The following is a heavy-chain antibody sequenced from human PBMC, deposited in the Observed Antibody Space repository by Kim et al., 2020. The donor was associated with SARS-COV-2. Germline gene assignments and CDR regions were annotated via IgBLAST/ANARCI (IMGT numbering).Heavy chain of an antibody. CDR3: TTGPPYYDILTGYFDY. J-gene: IGHJ4*02. D-gene: IGHD3-9*01. V-gene: IGHV3-15*01. Sequence: PVKGRFTISRDDSKNTLYLKMNSLKTEDTAVYYCTTGPPYYDILTGYFDYWGQGTLVTVSS.